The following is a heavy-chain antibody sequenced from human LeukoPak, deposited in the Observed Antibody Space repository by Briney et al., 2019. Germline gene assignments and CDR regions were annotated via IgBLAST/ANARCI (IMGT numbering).Heavy chain of an antibody. J-gene: IGHJ1*01. CDR2: INQVSSHI. D-gene: IGHD2-15*01. CDR1: GFTFSSSA. Sequence: GGSLRLSCAASGFTFSSSAMNWVRQAPGKGLEWVSSINQVSSHIYYADSVRGRFTISRDNAKNSLYLQMSSLRAEDTAVYYCARDVGYCSGGSCYEGAFQHWGQGTLVTVSS. V-gene: IGHV3-21*01. CDR3: ARDVGYCSGGSCYEGAFQH.